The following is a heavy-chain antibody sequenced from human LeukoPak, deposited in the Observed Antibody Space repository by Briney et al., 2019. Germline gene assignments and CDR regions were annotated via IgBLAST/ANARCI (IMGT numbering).Heavy chain of an antibody. D-gene: IGHD4-17*01. V-gene: IGHV3-11*03. CDR2: ISNSGSFK. J-gene: IGHJ5*02. CDR1: GFTFSHYY. CDR3: VGPGDYGDGRDPAHNWFDP. Sequence: GGSLRLSCAASGFTFSHYYMSWIRQAPGKGLEWVSYISNSGSFKNYADSVKGRFTISRDNAKNSLYLQMNSLRADDTAVRYCVGPGDYGDGRDPAHNWFDPWGQGTLVTVSS.